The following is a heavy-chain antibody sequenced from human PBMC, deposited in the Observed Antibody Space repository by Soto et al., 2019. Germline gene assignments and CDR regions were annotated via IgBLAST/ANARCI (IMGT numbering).Heavy chain of an antibody. CDR3: ARGPKGDR. CDR1: GFSVGCNY. J-gene: IGHJ5*02. Sequence: EERLVQSGGGLVQPGGSLRLSCAAYGFSVGCNYMSWVRQAPGKGLELVALIYSGGNPFYADSLKGRFTLSRDNSNNLLYLQMDSLRAEDKAVYYCARGPKGDRWGQGTLVIVSS. V-gene: IGHV3-53*01. CDR2: IYSGGNP.